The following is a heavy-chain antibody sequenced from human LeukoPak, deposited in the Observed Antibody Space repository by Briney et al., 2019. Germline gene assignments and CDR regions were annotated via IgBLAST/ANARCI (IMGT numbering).Heavy chain of an antibody. Sequence: PGGSLRLSCAASGFTFSSNYMSWVRQAPGKGLEWVSAIYSGGSTYYADSVKGRFTISRHNSKNTLYLQMNSLRAEDTAVYYCASNYYDSSGYYYRDYWGQGTLVTVSS. CDR3: ASNYYDSSGYYYRDY. V-gene: IGHV3-53*04. CDR1: GFTFSSNY. CDR2: IYSGGST. J-gene: IGHJ4*02. D-gene: IGHD3-22*01.